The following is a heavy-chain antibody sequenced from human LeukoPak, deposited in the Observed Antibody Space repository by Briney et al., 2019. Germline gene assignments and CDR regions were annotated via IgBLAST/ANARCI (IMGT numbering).Heavy chain of an antibody. CDR1: GGSISTYY. CDR3: ARGDGYASPIGY. J-gene: IGHJ4*02. D-gene: IGHD5-24*01. CDR2: IYHSGST. V-gene: IGHV4-59*01. Sequence: PSETLSLTCTLSGGSISTYYWSWIRHPPGKGLELIGYIYHSGSTNYNPSLKSRVTISVDTSKNQFSLKLSSVTAADTAVYYCARGDGYASPIGYWGQGALVTVSS.